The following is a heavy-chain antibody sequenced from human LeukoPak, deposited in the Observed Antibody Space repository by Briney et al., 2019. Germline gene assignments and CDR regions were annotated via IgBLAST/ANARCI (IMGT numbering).Heavy chain of an antibody. D-gene: IGHD2-2*01. V-gene: IGHV3-23*01. CDR3: AKGSKVIPAAINFDY. CDR1: GFMFSNYA. J-gene: IGHJ4*02. Sequence: GGSLRLSCTASGFMFSNYAMAWVRQAPGKGLEWFSTISGGGGSTYYVDSVKGRFNMSRDNSKNTVYLQLKGLRAEDTAVYYCAKGSKVIPAAINFDYWGQGALVTVSS. CDR2: ISGGGGST.